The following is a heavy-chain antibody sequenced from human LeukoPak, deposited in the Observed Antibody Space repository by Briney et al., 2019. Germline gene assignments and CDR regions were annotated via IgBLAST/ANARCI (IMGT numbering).Heavy chain of an antibody. CDR3: ARHYYDSSGYDAFDI. V-gene: IGHV4-59*01. D-gene: IGHD3-22*01. CDR2: IFYTGYT. Sequence: PSETLSLTCTVSGGSISPYYWSWIRQPPGKGLEWIGYIFYTGYTIYNPSLRSRVTISVDTSKNQFSLKLDSVTAADTAVFYCARHYYDSSGYDAFDIWGQGTMVTVSS. J-gene: IGHJ3*02. CDR1: GGSISPYY.